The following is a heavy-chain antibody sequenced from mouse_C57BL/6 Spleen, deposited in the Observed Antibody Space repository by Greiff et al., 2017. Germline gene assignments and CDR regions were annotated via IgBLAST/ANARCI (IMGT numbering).Heavy chain of an antibody. CDR2: IDPSDSYT. CDR1: GYTFTSYW. Sequence: QVQLQQPGAELVKPGASVKLSCKASGYTFTSYWMQWVKQRHGQGLEWIGEIDPSDSYTNYNQKFKGKATLTVDTSSSTAYMQLSSLTSEDSAVYYCTRRGYEAMDYWGQGTSVTVSS. V-gene: IGHV1-50*01. J-gene: IGHJ4*01. CDR3: TRRGYEAMDY.